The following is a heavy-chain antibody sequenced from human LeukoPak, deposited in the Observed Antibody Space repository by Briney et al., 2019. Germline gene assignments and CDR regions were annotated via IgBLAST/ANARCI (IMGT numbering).Heavy chain of an antibody. V-gene: IGHV5-51*01. CDR3: ARGGTLLRFLEWFLDY. D-gene: IGHD3-3*01. CDR2: IYPGDSDT. J-gene: IGHJ4*02. Sequence: GESLKISCKGSGYSFTSYWIGWVRQMPGKGLEWMGIIYPGDSDTRYSPSFQGQVTISADKSISTAYLQWSSLKASDTAMYYCARGGTLLRFLEWFLDYWGQGTLVTVSS. CDR1: GYSFTSYW.